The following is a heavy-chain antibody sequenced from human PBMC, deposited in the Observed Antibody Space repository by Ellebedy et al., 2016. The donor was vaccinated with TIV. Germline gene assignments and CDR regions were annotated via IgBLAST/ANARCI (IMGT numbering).Heavy chain of an antibody. CDR3: ARGYLENSFDY. D-gene: IGHD1-26*01. V-gene: IGHV3-48*02. CDR2: ISVDSGTI. J-gene: IGHJ4*02. Sequence: GGSLRLSXAASGFVFNKYSMDWVRQAPGKGLEWDSFISVDSGTIYYADSVQGRFTISRDNAKNSLYLQMNNLGDEDTAVYYCARGYLENSFDYWGQGTLITVSS. CDR1: GFVFNKYS.